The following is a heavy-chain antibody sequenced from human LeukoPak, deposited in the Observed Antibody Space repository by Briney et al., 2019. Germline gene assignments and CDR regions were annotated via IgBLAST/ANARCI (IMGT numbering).Heavy chain of an antibody. CDR3: ARSPYCTNGVCYVRYYFDY. CDR1: GFIFSTYT. Sequence: GSLRLSCTTSGFIFSTYTMNWVRQAPGKGLEWVSVISDSASSAYYADSVKGRFTISRDNAKNSLYLQMNSLRAEDTAVYYCARSPYCTNGVCYVRYYFDYWGQGTLVTVSS. CDR2: ISDSASSA. V-gene: IGHV3-21*01. J-gene: IGHJ4*02. D-gene: IGHD2-8*01.